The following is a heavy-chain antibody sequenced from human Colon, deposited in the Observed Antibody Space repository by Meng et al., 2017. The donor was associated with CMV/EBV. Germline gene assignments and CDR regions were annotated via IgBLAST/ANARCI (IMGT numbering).Heavy chain of an antibody. D-gene: IGHD3-10*01. CDR3: SLLTMVRGVNPD. CDR2: VNPNNGAT. J-gene: IGHJ4*02. CDR1: GYNFRDFW. Sequence: ASGYNFRDFWIHWVRQAHGQGLEWLGRVNPNNGATNYAQKFQDRVTLTTDASITTAYMELSGLKSDDTALYYCSLLTMVRGVNPDWGQGTLVTVSS. V-gene: IGHV1-2*06.